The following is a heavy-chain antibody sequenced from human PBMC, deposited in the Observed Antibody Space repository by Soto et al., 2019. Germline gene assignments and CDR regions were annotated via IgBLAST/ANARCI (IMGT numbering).Heavy chain of an antibody. CDR1: GFTVSSNY. D-gene: IGHD6-19*01. J-gene: IGHJ6*02. V-gene: IGHV3-53*01. CDR2: IYSGGST. Sequence: GGSLRLSCAASGFTVSSNYMSWVRQAPGKGLEWVSVIYSGGSTYYADSVKGRFTISRDNSKNTLYLQMNSLRAEDTAVYYCARDSVAVAGTGVYYYYYGMDVWGQGTTVTV. CDR3: ARDSVAVAGTGVYYYYYGMDV.